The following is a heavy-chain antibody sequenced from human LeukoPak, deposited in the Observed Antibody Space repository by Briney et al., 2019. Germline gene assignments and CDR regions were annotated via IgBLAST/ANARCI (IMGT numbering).Heavy chain of an antibody. Sequence: GASVKVSCKASGYSFIDYYIHWVRQAPGQGLEWMGWVNPHSGGTKFAQKFQGRVTMTRDTSINTAYMEVSSLRSDDTAVYYCARDIGDYYGLGSYWLLWGQGTLVTVAS. CDR3: ARDIGDYYGLGSYWLL. V-gene: IGHV1-2*02. CDR2: VNPHSGGT. D-gene: IGHD3-10*01. J-gene: IGHJ4*02. CDR1: GYSFIDYY.